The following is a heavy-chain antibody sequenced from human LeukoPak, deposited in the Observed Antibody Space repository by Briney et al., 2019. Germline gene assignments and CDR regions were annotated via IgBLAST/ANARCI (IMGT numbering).Heavy chain of an antibody. V-gene: IGHV4-61*02. CDR2: IYTSGST. CDR3: ARERSIVGATTWLEGFDY. CDR1: GGSISSGSYY. Sequence: SQTLSLTCTVSGGSISSGSYYWSWIRQPAGKGLEWIGRIYTSGSTNYNPSLKSRVTISVDTSKNQFSLKLSSVTAADTAVYYCARERSIVGATTWLEGFDYWGQGTLVTVSS. D-gene: IGHD1-26*01. J-gene: IGHJ4*02.